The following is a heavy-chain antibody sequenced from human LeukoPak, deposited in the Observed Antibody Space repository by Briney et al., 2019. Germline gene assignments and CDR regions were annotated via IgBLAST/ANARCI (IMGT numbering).Heavy chain of an antibody. J-gene: IGHJ6*02. D-gene: IGHD6-13*01. CDR3: ARREYSSSWKYYYGMDV. Sequence: TSETLSLTCTVSGGSISSYYWSWIRQPPGKGLEWIGYIYYSGSTNYNPSLKSRVTISVDTSKNQFSLKLSSVTAADTAVYYCARREYSSSWKYYYGMDVWGQGTTVTVSS. CDR2: IYYSGST. CDR1: GGSISSYY. V-gene: IGHV4-59*08.